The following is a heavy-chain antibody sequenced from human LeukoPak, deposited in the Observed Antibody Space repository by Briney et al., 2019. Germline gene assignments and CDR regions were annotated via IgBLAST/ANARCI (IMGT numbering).Heavy chain of an antibody. J-gene: IGHJ4*02. D-gene: IGHD6-19*01. CDR1: GGSFSGYY. CDR2: INHSGST. V-gene: IGHV4-34*01. Sequence: PSETLSLTCAVYGGSFSGYYWSWIRQPPGKGLEWIGEINHSGSTNYNPSLKSRVTISVDTSKNQFSLKLSSVTAADTAVYYCARGGGQGLVYWGQGTLVTVSS. CDR3: ARGGGQGLVY.